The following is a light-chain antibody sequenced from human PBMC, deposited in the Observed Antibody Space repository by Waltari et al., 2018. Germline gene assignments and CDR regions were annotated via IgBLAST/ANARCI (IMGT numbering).Light chain of an antibody. Sequence: EIVMTQSPATLSVSPGERATLSCRTIQIVSSNLAWYQQNPGQAPRLLIYVASTRATGIPARFSGSGSGTEFTLTISSLQSEDFAVYYCQQYNNWPPTFGQGTRLEIK. CDR1: QIVSSN. V-gene: IGKV3-15*01. CDR3: QQYNNWPPT. CDR2: VAS. J-gene: IGKJ5*01.